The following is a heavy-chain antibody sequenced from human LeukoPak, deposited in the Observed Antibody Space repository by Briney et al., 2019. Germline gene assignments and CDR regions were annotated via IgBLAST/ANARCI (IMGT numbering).Heavy chain of an antibody. J-gene: IGHJ6*03. V-gene: IGHV1-2*06. CDR2: INPNSGAT. Sequence: EASVKVSCKASGYTFTGYYMDWVRQAPGQGLEWMGRINPNSGATNYAQKFQGRVIMTRDTSISTAYMEFNGLRSDDTAVYYCARGIYSTDLYYYMDVWGKGTTVTVCS. CDR1: GYTFTGYY. D-gene: IGHD6-13*01. CDR3: ARGIYSTDLYYYMDV.